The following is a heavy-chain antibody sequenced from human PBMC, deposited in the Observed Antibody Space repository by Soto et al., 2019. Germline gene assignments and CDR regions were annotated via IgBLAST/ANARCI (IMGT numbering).Heavy chain of an antibody. D-gene: IGHD6-19*01. CDR1: GVAARRKY. V-gene: IGHV3-53*01. J-gene: IGHJ4*02. CDR2: IYGGGTT. CDR3: VQTTGWPGFDF. Sequence: GGALRLPRGASGVAARRKYNTWGRQAPGKGLEWVSVIYGGGTTYYADSVKGRFTISRDTSKNTLYLQMNSLRAEDTAVYYCVQTTGWPGFDFWGQGTLVTVSS.